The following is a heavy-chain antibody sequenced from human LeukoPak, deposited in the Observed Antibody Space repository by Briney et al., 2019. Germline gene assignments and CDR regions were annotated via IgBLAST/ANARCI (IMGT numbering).Heavy chain of an antibody. Sequence: SETLSLTCTVSGGSISSSSYYWGWIRQPPGKGLEWIGSIYYSGSTYYNPSLKSRVTISVDTSKNQFSLKLSSVTAADTAVYYCARALGALCDYWGQGALVTVSS. J-gene: IGHJ4*02. CDR1: GGSISSSSYY. V-gene: IGHV4-39*07. CDR3: ARALGALCDY. CDR2: IYYSGST. D-gene: IGHD3-16*01.